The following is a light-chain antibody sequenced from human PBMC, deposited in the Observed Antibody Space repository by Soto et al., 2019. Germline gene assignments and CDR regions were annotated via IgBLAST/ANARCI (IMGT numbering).Light chain of an antibody. CDR1: YSNIGSNN. CDR2: SSS. V-gene: IGLV1-44*01. Sequence: QPVLTQPPSASGTPGQRVTISCSGSYSNIGSNNVNWYQQLPGTAPKLLIFSSSQRPSGVPDRFSGSRAGPSASLAISGLQSEDEADYSCAAWDDSLKVWVFGGGTKLTVL. CDR3: AAWDDSLKVWV. J-gene: IGLJ3*02.